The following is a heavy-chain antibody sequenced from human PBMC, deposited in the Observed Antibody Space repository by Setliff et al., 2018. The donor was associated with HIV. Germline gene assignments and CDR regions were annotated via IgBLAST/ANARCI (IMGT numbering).Heavy chain of an antibody. V-gene: IGHV1-18*01. CDR2: ISPQNGKT. Sequence: ASVKVSCKTSGYDFRRYGIAWVRQVPGHGLEWMGWISPQNGKTNYAQKLQGRVTMTTDTSTSTAYMELRSLRSDDTAVYYCARVVVRGVTFIAEYFQHWGQGTLVTVSS. D-gene: IGHD3-10*01. CDR3: ARVVVRGVTFIAEYFQH. CDR1: GYDFRRYG. J-gene: IGHJ1*01.